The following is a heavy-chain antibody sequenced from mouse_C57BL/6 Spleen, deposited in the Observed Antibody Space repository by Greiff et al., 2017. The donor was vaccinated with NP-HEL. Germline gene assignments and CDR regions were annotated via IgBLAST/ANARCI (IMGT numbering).Heavy chain of an antibody. CDR2: IHPNSGST. CDR3: ARGPLDYYGSSSEAMDY. V-gene: IGHV1-64*01. J-gene: IGHJ4*01. D-gene: IGHD1-1*01. Sequence: QVQLQQPGAELVKPGASVKLSCKASGYTFTSYWMHWVKQRPGQGLEWIGMIHPNSGSTNYNEKFKSKATLTVDKSSSTAYMQLSSRTSEDSAVYYCARGPLDYYGSSSEAMDYWGQGTSVTVSS. CDR1: GYTFTSYW.